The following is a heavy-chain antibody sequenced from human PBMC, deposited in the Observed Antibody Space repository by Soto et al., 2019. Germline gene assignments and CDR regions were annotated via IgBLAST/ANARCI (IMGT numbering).Heavy chain of an antibody. CDR3: AKVSLGVLRFLEWRPKNGPDY. J-gene: IGHJ4*02. Sequence: GGSLRLSCAASGFTFSSYAMSWVRQAPGKGLEWVSAISGGGGSTYYADSVKGRFTISRDNSKNTLYLKMNSLRAEDTAVYYCAKVSLGVLRFLEWRPKNGPDYWGQGTLVTVSS. V-gene: IGHV3-23*01. CDR2: ISGGGGST. CDR1: GFTFSSYA. D-gene: IGHD3-3*01.